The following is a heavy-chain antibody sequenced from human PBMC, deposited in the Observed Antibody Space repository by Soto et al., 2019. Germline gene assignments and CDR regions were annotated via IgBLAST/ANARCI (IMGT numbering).Heavy chain of an antibody. CDR2: IYYSGST. J-gene: IGHJ5*02. V-gene: IGHV4-59*01. CDR3: ARGTGVLWFGELLYNWFDP. CDR1: GGSISSYY. D-gene: IGHD3-10*01. Sequence: SETLSLTCTVSGGSISSYYWSWIRQPPGKGLELIGYIYYSGSTNYNPSLKSRVTISVDTSKNQFSLKLSSVTAADTAVYYCARGTGVLWFGELLYNWFDPWGQGTLVT.